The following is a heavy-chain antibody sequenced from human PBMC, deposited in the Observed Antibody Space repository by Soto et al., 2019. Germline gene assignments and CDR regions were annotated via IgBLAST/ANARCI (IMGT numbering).Heavy chain of an antibody. Sequence: PGGSLRLSCAASGLTFSSYWMSWVRQAPGKGLEWVANIKQDGSQKYYVGSVKGRFTISRDNAKNSLYLQMNSLRVEDTAVYYCASAYYYDSSGYSPGGYWGQGTLVTVSS. CDR1: GLTFSSYW. J-gene: IGHJ4*02. CDR3: ASAYYYDSSGYSPGGY. CDR2: IKQDGSQK. V-gene: IGHV3-7*01. D-gene: IGHD3-22*01.